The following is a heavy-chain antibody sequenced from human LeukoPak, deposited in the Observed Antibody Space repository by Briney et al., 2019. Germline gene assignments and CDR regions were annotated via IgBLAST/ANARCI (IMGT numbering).Heavy chain of an antibody. CDR2: IHPNSGGK. CDR1: GYTFTGYY. D-gene: IGHD6-13*01. V-gene: IGHV1-2*02. CDR3: AREGTGYSSSWCDY. J-gene: IGHJ4*02. Sequence: GAAVKVSCKASGYTFTGYYIHWVRQAPGQGLEWMGWIHPNSGGKNYAQKFQGRVTMTMDTSISTAYMELSRLRSDDTAVYYCAREGTGYSSSWCDYWGQGTLVTVSS.